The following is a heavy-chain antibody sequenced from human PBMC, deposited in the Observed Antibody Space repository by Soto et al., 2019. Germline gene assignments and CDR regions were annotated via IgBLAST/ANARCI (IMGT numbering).Heavy chain of an antibody. CDR2: ISGSGGST. Sequence: PGGALRLSCAASGLTFSSYAMSWVRQAPGKGLEWVSAISGSGGSTYYADAVKGRFTISRDNSKNTLYLQMNSLRAEDPAVYYCAKEFDRTWYAFDIWGQGTMVTGSS. CDR3: AKEFDRTWYAFDI. J-gene: IGHJ3*02. CDR1: GLTFSSYA. D-gene: IGHD3-22*01. V-gene: IGHV3-23*01.